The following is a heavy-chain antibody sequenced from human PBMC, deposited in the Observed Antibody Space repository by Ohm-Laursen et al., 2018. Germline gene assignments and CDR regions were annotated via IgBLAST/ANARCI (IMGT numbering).Heavy chain of an antibody. CDR2: TSSGSVTI. CDR3: ARDSSGSGGDSDY. CDR1: GFVFGDYS. J-gene: IGHJ4*02. D-gene: IGHD3-10*01. V-gene: IGHV3-11*01. Sequence: SLRLSCAASGFVFGDYSMTWIRQAPGKGLEWISYTSSGSVTIHYADSVRGRFTISRDNAKDSLFLQMNSLRAEDTAVYYCARDSSGSGGDSDYWGQGTLVTVSS.